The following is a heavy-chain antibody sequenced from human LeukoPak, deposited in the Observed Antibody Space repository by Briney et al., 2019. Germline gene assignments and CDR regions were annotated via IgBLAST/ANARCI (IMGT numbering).Heavy chain of an antibody. D-gene: IGHD3-10*01. CDR1: GFTVSSNY. Sequence: GGSLRLSCAASGFTVSSNYMSWVRQAPGKGLEWVSVIYSGGSKDYADSVKGRFTISRDNSKNTLYLQMNSLRAEDTAVYYCAKDRFYGSGYYFDYWGQGTLVTASS. J-gene: IGHJ4*02. CDR3: AKDRFYGSGYYFDY. CDR2: IYSGGSK. V-gene: IGHV3-53*01.